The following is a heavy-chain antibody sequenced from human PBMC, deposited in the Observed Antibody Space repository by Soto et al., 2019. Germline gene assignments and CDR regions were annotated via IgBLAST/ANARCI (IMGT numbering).Heavy chain of an antibody. CDR2: ISSSSSYI. V-gene: IGHV3-21*01. J-gene: IGHJ5*02. CDR3: ARAKYYYDSHTGGWFDP. D-gene: IGHD3-22*01. Sequence: EVQLVESGGGLVKPGESLRLSCAASGFTFSSYTMNWVRQAPGKGLEWVSSISSSSSYIYYADSVKGRFTISRDNAKNSLYLQMNCLRAEDTAVYYCARAKYYYDSHTGGWFDPWGQGTLVTVSS. CDR1: GFTFSSYT.